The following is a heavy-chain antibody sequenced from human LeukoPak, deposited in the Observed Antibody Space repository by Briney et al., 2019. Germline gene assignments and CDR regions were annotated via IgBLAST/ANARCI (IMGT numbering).Heavy chain of an antibody. V-gene: IGHV1-18*01. D-gene: IGHD5-12*01. CDR1: GYTFTSYG. CDR3: ATTYGGATPLRYYYYGMDV. Sequence: GASVKVSCKASGYTFTSYGISWVRQAPGQGLEWLGWISAYNGNTNYAQKLQGRVTMTTDTSTSTAYMELRSLRSDDTAVYYCATTYGGATPLRYYYYGMDVWGQGTTVTVSS. J-gene: IGHJ6*02. CDR2: ISAYNGNT.